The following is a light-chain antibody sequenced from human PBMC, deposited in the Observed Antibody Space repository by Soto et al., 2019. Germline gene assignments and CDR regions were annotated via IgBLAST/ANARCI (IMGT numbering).Light chain of an antibody. J-gene: IGLJ3*02. CDR1: SSNIGSNT. Sequence: QSVLTQPPSASGTPGQRVTISCSGSSSNIGSNTITWYQQFPGTAPKLVIYSNNERPSGVADRFSGSKSGTSASLAIGGLQSEDEADYYCSAWDDSLNGVVFGGGTKLTVL. V-gene: IGLV1-44*01. CDR3: SAWDDSLNGVV. CDR2: SNN.